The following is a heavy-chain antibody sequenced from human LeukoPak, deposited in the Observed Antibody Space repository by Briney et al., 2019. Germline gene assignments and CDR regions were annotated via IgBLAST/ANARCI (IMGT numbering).Heavy chain of an antibody. Sequence: PSETLSLTCTVSGGSISSSSYYWGWIRQPPGKGLEWIGSIYYSGSTYYNPSLKSRVTISVDTSKNQFSLKLSSVTAADTAVYYCARHRVVTPGRWFDPWGQGTLVTVSS. CDR1: GGSISSSSYY. V-gene: IGHV4-39*01. J-gene: IGHJ5*02. D-gene: IGHD4-23*01. CDR2: IYYSGST. CDR3: ARHRVVTPGRWFDP.